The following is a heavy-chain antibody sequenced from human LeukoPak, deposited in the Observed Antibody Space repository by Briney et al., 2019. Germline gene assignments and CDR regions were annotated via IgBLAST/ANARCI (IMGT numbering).Heavy chain of an antibody. D-gene: IGHD3-3*01. CDR1: GYTFTSYG. V-gene: IGHV1-18*01. CDR2: ISAYNGNT. CDR3: ARAPRDFGVVTPDY. Sequence: GASVKVSCKASGYTFTSYGISWVRQAPGQGLEWMGWISAYNGNTNYAQKFQGRVTMTRNTSISTAYMELSSLRSDDTAVYYCARAPRDFGVVTPDYWGQGTLVTVSS. J-gene: IGHJ4*02.